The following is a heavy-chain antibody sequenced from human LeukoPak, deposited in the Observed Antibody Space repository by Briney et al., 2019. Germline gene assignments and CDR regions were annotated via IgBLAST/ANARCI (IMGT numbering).Heavy chain of an antibody. CDR1: GFNFRNYA. CDR3: AKDRYTAVCEVFDY. CDR2: LSGTGDST. V-gene: IGHV3-23*01. Sequence: GGSLRLSCTASGFNFRNYAMNWVRQVPGKGLEWVSGLSGTGDSTFYADFVKGRFTISRDNSKNTLFLRMDGLRAEDTAVYFCAKDRYTAVCEVFDYWGQGSQVIVSS. D-gene: IGHD3-16*02. J-gene: IGHJ4*02.